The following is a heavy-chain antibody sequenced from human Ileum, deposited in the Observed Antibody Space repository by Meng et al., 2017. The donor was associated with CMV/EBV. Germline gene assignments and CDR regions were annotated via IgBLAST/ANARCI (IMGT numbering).Heavy chain of an antibody. V-gene: IGHV1-8*01. CDR1: GYTFTSYD. CDR3: ARRRGDSSWGDFAY. D-gene: IGHD6-6*01. CDR2: MNPNSGNT. Sequence: ASVKVSCKASGYTFTSYDINWVRQATGQGLEWMGWMNPNSGNTGYAQNFQGRVTMTRNTSMSTVYMELSGLRSEDTAVYYCARRRGDSSWGDFAYWGQGTLVTVSS. J-gene: IGHJ4*02.